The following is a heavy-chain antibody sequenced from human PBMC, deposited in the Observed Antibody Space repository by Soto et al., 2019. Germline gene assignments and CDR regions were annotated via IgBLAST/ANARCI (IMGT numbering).Heavy chain of an antibody. D-gene: IGHD1-1*01. V-gene: IGHV4-61*01. CDR2: IFYSGST. CDR1: GGSVSSGSYC. CDR3: ARGYKSGAYFDY. Sequence: SLTCTVSGGSVSSGSYCWSWLRQPPGKGLEWIGYIFYSGSTNYNPSLKSRVTISVGTSKNQFSLKLRSVTAADTAVYYCARGYKSGAYFDYWGQGTLVTVS. J-gene: IGHJ4*02.